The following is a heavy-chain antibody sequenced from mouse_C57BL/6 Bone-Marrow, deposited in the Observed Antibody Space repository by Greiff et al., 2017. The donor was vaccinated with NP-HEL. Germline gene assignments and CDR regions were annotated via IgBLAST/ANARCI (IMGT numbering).Heavy chain of an antibody. CDR1: GFTFSDYG. J-gene: IGHJ4*01. CDR2: ISNLAYSI. V-gene: IGHV5-15*01. CDR3: ARQPGAMDY. Sequence: DVQLVESGGGLVQPGGSLKLSCAASGFTFSDYGMAWVRQAPRKGPEWVAFISNLAYSISYADTVTGRFTLSRENAKNTLYLEMSSLRSEDTAMYYCARQPGAMDYWGQGTSVTVSS.